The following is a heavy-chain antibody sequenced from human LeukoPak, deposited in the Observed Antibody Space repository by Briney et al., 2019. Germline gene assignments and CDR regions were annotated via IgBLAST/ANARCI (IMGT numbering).Heavy chain of an antibody. CDR2: INGDGSTT. CDR3: ATGNYYDGRGYYTFGH. V-gene: IGHV3-74*01. Sequence: GGSLRLSCAASGFTFSRYWMHWVRQAPGKGLVWVSRINGDGSTTSYADSVKGGFTISRDNAKNTLYLQMNSLRAEDTAVYYCATGNYYDGRGYYTFGHWGQGTLVTVSS. CDR1: GFTFSRYW. D-gene: IGHD3-22*01. J-gene: IGHJ1*01.